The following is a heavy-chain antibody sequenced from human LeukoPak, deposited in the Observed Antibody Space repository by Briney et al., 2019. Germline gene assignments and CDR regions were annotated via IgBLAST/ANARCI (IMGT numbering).Heavy chain of an antibody. CDR2: ISSSSSTI. Sequence: GGSLRFSCAASGFTFSSYSMNWVRQAPGKGLEWVSYISSSSSTIYYADSVKGRFTISRDNAKNSLYLQMNSLRAEDTAVYYCAREARRYDFWSGYWTDAFDIWGQGTMVTVSS. CDR1: GFTFSSYS. D-gene: IGHD3-3*01. CDR3: AREARRYDFWSGYWTDAFDI. V-gene: IGHV3-48*01. J-gene: IGHJ3*02.